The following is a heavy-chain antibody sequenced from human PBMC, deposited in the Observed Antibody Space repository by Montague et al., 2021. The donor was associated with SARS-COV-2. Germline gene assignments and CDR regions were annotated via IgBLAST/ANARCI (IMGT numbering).Heavy chain of an antibody. D-gene: IGHD3-16*01. CDR2: IKQDGSQT. V-gene: IGHV3-7*01. J-gene: IGHJ6*02. Sequence: SLRLSCAASGFSFSDFYMSWARQAPGKGLEWLATIKQDGSQTYYXXSLKGRFSISRDNAKRSLYLQMNVLRGEDTAVYYRARDFPYYDTNSSPLCHWGRGTKVTVSS. CDR3: ARDFPYYDTNSSPLCH. CDR1: GFSFSDFY.